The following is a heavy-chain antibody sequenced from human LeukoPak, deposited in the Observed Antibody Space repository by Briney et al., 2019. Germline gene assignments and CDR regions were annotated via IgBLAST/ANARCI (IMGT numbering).Heavy chain of an antibody. J-gene: IGHJ5*02. CDR3: ARDRGPNCSSTSCYGDWFDP. CDR1: GFTFSSYG. CDR2: IWYDGSNK. Sequence: PGGSLRLSCAASGFTFSSYGMHWVRQAPGKGLEWVAVIWYDGSNKYYADSVKGRFTISRDNSKNTLYLQMNSLRAEDTAVYYCARDRGPNCSSTSCYGDWFDPWGQGTLVTVSS. V-gene: IGHV3-33*01. D-gene: IGHD2-2*01.